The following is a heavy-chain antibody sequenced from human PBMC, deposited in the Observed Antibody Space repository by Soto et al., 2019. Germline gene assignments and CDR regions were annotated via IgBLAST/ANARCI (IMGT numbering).Heavy chain of an antibody. CDR2: IYYSGST. J-gene: IGHJ6*02. D-gene: IGHD2-21*02. CDR3: AQATVTATSLDDYYYGLDV. CDR1: GGSVSSGSYY. V-gene: IGHV4-61*01. Sequence: SETLSLTCTVSGGSVSSGSYYWSWIRQPPGKGLEWIGYIYYSGSTNYNPSLKSRVTISVDTSKNQFSLKLSSVTAADTAVYYCAQATVTATSLDDYYYGLDVWGQGTTVTVSS.